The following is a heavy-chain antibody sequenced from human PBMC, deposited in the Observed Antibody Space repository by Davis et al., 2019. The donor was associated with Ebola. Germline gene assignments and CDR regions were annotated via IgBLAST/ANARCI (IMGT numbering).Heavy chain of an antibody. D-gene: IGHD2-2*01. CDR3: ARSSYQPDY. Sequence: GESLKISCAASGFTFNSYWMHWVRQAPGKGLVWVSRINPDGSFTDYADSVKGRFSISRDSTSNTLYLQMNGLRAEDTAVYYCARSSYQPDYWGQGTLVTVSS. CDR2: INPDGSFT. J-gene: IGHJ4*02. V-gene: IGHV3-74*01. CDR1: GFTFNSYW.